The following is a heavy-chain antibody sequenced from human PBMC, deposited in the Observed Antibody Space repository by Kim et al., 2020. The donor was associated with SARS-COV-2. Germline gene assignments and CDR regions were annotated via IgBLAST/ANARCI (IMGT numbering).Heavy chain of an antibody. Sequence: GGSLRLSCAASGFTFSSYAMSWVRQAPGKGLEWVSAISGSGGSTYYADSVKGRFTISRDNSKNTLYLQMNSLRAEDTAVYYCAKDPSGLWFGELPNYCDYWGQGTLVTVSS. D-gene: IGHD3-10*01. J-gene: IGHJ4*02. CDR1: GFTFSSYA. CDR3: AKDPSGLWFGELPNYCDY. V-gene: IGHV3-23*01. CDR2: ISGSGGST.